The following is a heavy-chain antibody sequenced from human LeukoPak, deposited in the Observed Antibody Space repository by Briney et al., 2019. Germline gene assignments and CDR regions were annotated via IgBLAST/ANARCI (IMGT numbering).Heavy chain of an antibody. CDR1: GFTVSSNY. D-gene: IGHD3-10*01. J-gene: IGHJ5*02. Sequence: GGSLRLSCAASGFTVSSNYMSWVRQAPGKGLEWVSVIYSGGSTYYADSVKGQFTISRDNSKNTLYLQMNSLRAEDTAVYYCARVGYYGSGSYPNWFDPWGQGTLVTVSS. CDR2: IYSGGST. CDR3: ARVGYYGSGSYPNWFDP. V-gene: IGHV3-53*01.